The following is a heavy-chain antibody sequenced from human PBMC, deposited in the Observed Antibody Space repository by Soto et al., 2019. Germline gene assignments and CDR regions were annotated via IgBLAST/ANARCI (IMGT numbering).Heavy chain of an antibody. D-gene: IGHD2-8*01. V-gene: IGHV3-23*05. CDR2: IDKSGGDT. CDR3: VGRLTSIYNYFDS. J-gene: IGHJ4*02. CDR1: GFTFTNYL. Sequence: GGSLRLSCAASGFTFTNYLMTWVRQAPGKGLEWVSSIDKSGGDTYYADSVKGRFTISRDNSKNTLYLQMNGLRAEDTALYYCVGRLTSIYNYFDSWGQGTQVTVSS.